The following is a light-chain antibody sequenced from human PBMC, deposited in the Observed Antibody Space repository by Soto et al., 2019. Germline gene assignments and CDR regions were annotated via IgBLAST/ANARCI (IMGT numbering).Light chain of an antibody. CDR1: QSVSSN. J-gene: IGKJ4*01. Sequence: ELVMTQSPATLSVAPGERATLSCRASQSVSSNLAWYQQKPGQAPRLLIYGESTRATGIPARFSGSGSGTEFTLTISSLEYEDCAVYYCQQYNNWPPVTFGGGTKVAIK. CDR2: GES. CDR3: QQYNNWPPVT. V-gene: IGKV3-15*01.